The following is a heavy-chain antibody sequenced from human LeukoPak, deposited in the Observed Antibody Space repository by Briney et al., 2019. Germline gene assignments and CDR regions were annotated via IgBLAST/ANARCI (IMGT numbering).Heavy chain of an antibody. Sequence: SETLSLTCAVYGGSFSGYYWSWIRQPPGKGLEWIGEINHSGSTNYNPSLKSRVTISVDTSKNQFSLKLSSVTAADTAVYYCARAPGYSYGYYYYYMDVWGKGTTVTVSS. CDR1: GGSFSGYY. D-gene: IGHD5-18*01. CDR2: INHSGST. V-gene: IGHV4-34*01. CDR3: ARAPGYSYGYYYYYMDV. J-gene: IGHJ6*03.